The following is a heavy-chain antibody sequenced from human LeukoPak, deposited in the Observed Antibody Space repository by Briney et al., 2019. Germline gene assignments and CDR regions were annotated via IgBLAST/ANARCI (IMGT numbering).Heavy chain of an antibody. D-gene: IGHD5-24*01. CDR1: GYTFTSYG. J-gene: IGHJ4*02. CDR2: IIPIFGTA. V-gene: IGHV1-69*13. CDR3: ARGSKMATITDLWDY. Sequence: ASVKVSCKASGYTFTSYGISWVRQAPGQGLEWMGGIIPIFGTANYAQKFQGRVTITADESTSTAYMELSSLRSEDTAVYYCARGSKMATITDLWDYWGQGTLVTVSS.